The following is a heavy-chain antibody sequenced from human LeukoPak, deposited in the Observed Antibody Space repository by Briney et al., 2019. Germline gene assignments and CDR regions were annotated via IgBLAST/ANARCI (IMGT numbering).Heavy chain of an antibody. J-gene: IGHJ4*02. D-gene: IGHD2-2*01. Sequence: QSGGSLRLSCTASGFTFGDYAVSWVRQAPGKGLEWVGFIRSKAYGGTTEYAASVKGRFTISRDDSKSIAYLQMNGLKTEDTAVYYCTSPLGYCSSTSCPEFDYWGQGTLVTVSS. CDR1: GFTFGDYA. V-gene: IGHV3-49*04. CDR2: IRSKAYGGTT. CDR3: TSPLGYCSSTSCPEFDY.